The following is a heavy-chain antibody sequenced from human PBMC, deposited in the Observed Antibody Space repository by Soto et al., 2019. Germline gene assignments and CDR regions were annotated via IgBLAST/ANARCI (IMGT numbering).Heavy chain of an antibody. D-gene: IGHD3-10*01. J-gene: IGHJ4*02. CDR3: ARDKITVLFDY. CDR2: INHSGST. V-gene: IGHV4-34*01. CDR1: GGSFSGYY. Sequence: QVQLQQWGAGLLKPSETLSLTCAVYGGSFSGYYWTWIRQPPGTGLEWIGEINHSGSTNYNPSLKSRVTISLDKSKYQFSLKRTSVTAADTAVYYCARDKITVLFDYWGQGTLVPVSS.